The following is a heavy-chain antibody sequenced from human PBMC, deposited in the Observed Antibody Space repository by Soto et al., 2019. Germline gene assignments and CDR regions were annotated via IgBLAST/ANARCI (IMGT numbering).Heavy chain of an antibody. CDR3: ARVGSPHFSVDP. CDR1: GGTFSSYA. CDR2: IIPIFGTA. J-gene: IGHJ5*02. D-gene: IGHD6-25*01. Sequence: ASVKVSCKASGGTFSSYAISWVRQAPGQGLEWMGGIIPIFGTANYAQKFQGRVTITADESTSTAYMELSSLRSEDTAVYYCARVGSPHFSVDPWGQGTLVTVSS. V-gene: IGHV1-69*13.